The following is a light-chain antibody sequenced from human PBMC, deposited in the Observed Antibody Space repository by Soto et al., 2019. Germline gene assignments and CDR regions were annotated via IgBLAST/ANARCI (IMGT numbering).Light chain of an antibody. V-gene: IGKV1-5*01. Sequence: DIQMTQSPSTLSASVGDRVTITCRASQSISSWLAWYQQKAGKAPKLLIYDASSLESGVPSRFSGSGSGTEFTLTISSLQPDDVATYYCQQDNSHPLTFGQGTKVEIK. CDR1: QSISSW. CDR2: DAS. J-gene: IGKJ1*01. CDR3: QQDNSHPLT.